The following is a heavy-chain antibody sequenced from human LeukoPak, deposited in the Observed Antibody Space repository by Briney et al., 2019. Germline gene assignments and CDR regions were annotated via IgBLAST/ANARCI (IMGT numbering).Heavy chain of an antibody. CDR3: ARDFRRGPQQHDSSRTYMDV. CDR2: ISAYNGNT. D-gene: IGHD3-22*01. V-gene: IGHV1-18*01. Sequence: ASVKVSCKASGYTFTSYGISWVRQAPGQGLEWMGWISAYNGNTNYAQKLQGRVTMTTDTSTSTAYMELRSLRSDDTAVYYCARDFRRGPQQHDSSRTYMDVWGKGTTVTVSS. J-gene: IGHJ6*03. CDR1: GYTFTSYG.